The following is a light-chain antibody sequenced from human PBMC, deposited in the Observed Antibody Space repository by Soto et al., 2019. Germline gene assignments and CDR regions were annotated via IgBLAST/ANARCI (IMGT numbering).Light chain of an antibody. V-gene: IGKV2-28*01. CDR1: QSLLHRNGYNY. CDR3: MQALQTPWT. Sequence: DIVMTQPPLSLPVTPGEPASISCRSSQSLLHRNGYNYLDWYLQKPGQSPQLLIYLGSNRASGVPDRFSGSGSGTAFTLKISRVEAEDVGVYYCMQALQTPWTFGQGTKVEIK. CDR2: LGS. J-gene: IGKJ1*01.